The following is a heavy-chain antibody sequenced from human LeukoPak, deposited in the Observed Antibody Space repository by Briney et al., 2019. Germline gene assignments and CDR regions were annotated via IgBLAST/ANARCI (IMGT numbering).Heavy chain of an antibody. D-gene: IGHD6-13*01. J-gene: IGHJ6*03. V-gene: IGHV3-23*01. CDR3: AKDGYSSFDYYYMDV. CDR1: GFTFSSYA. Sequence: GGSLRLSCAASGFTFSSYAMSWVRQAPGKGLEWVSAISGSGGSTYYADSVKGRFTISRDNSKNTLYLQMNSLRTEDTALYYCAKDGYSSFDYYYMDVWGKGTTVTVSS. CDR2: ISGSGGST.